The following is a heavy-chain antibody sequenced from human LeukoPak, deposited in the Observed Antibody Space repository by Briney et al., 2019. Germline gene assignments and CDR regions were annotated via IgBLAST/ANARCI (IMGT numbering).Heavy chain of an antibody. CDR2: INPSGGST. CDR1: DYTFPSYY. Sequence: ASVKVSCKAFDYTFPSYYMHWWGQPPDQGLEWLGIINPSGGSTSYAQKFQGRVTMTRDMSTSTVYMELSSLRSEDTAVYYCARESYGDSSGLDYWGQGTLVTVSS. D-gene: IGHD3-22*01. J-gene: IGHJ4*02. CDR3: ARESYGDSSGLDY. V-gene: IGHV1-46*01.